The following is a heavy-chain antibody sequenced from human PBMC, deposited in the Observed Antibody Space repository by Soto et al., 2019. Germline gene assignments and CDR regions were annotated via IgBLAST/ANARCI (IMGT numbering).Heavy chain of an antibody. CDR1: GYTFTSYV. CDR3: ARDVVCGGSIFWCY. V-gene: IGHV1-18*01. D-gene: IGHD2-21*01. J-gene: IGHJ4*02. Sequence: ASVKVSCKASGYTFTSYVLSWVRQAPGQGLEWMGWMSAYSGNTNCAEKLQGRVTMTTDTSRSTAYMGLRSLRSDETGVYYCARDVVCGGSIFWCYGSQRDLVTLSS. CDR2: MSAYSGNT.